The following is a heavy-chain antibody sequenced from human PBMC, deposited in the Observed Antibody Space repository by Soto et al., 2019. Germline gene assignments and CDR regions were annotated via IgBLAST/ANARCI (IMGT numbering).Heavy chain of an antibody. D-gene: IGHD3-10*01. Sequence: GGSLRLSCAASGFTFSSYSMNWVRQAPGKGLEWVSYISSSSSTIYYADSVKGRFTISRDNAKNSLYLQMNSLRAEDTAVYYCARADGSGSYLTAFDIWGQGTMVTVSS. CDR3: ARADGSGSYLTAFDI. CDR2: ISSSSSTI. V-gene: IGHV3-48*01. J-gene: IGHJ3*02. CDR1: GFTFSSYS.